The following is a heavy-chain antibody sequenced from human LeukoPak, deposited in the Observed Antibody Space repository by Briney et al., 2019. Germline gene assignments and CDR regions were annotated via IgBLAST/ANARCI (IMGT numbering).Heavy chain of an antibody. J-gene: IGHJ4*02. CDR3: ARRGVLRFDY. Sequence: SETLSLTCTVSGGSISSYYWSWIRQPPGKGLEWIGYIYTSGSTNYNPSLKSRVTISVDTSKNQFSLKLSSVTAADTAVYYCARRGVLRFDYWGQGTLVTVSS. CDR2: IYTSGST. CDR1: GGSISSYY. V-gene: IGHV4-4*09. D-gene: IGHD4/OR15-4a*01.